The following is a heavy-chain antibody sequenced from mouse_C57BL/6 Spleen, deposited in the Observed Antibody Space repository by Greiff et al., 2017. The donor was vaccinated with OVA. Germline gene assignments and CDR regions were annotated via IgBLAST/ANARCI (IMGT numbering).Heavy chain of an antibody. D-gene: IGHD3-3*01. J-gene: IGHJ3*01. V-gene: IGHV5-4*03. CDR1: GFTFSSYA. CDR3: ARRDQAWFAY. CDR2: ISDGGSYT. Sequence: EVNVVESGGGLVKPGGSLKLSCAASGFTFSSYAMSWVRQTPEKRLEWVATISDGGSYTYYPDNVKGRFTISRDNAKNNLYLQMSHLKSEDTAMYYCARRDQAWFAYWGQGTLVTVSA.